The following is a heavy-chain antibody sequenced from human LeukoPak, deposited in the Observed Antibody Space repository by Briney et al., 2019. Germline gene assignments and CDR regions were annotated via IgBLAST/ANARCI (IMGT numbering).Heavy chain of an antibody. CDR3: ARAANWSPFDY. V-gene: IGHV3-48*01. D-gene: IGHD1-20*01. CDR1: GFTFSSYS. Sequence: GGSLRLSCAASGFTFSSYSMNRVRQAPGKGLEWVSYISSSSGTIYYADSVKGRLTISRDNAKNSLYLQMNSLRAEDTAVYYCARAANWSPFDYWGQGTLVTVSS. CDR2: ISSSSGTI. J-gene: IGHJ4*02.